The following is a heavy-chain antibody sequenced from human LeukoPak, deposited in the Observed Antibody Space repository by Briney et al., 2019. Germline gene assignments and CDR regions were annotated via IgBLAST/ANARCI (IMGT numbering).Heavy chain of an antibody. V-gene: IGHV1-58*01. CDR3: AAEDTAMVTYYGMDV. Sequence: ASVKVSCTASGFTFTSSAVQWVRQARGQRLEWIGWIVVGSGNTNYAQKFQERVTITRDMSTSTAYMELSSLRSEDTAVYYCAAEDTAMVTYYGMDVWGQGTTVTVSS. CDR1: GFTFTSSA. J-gene: IGHJ6*02. CDR2: IVVGSGNT. D-gene: IGHD5-18*01.